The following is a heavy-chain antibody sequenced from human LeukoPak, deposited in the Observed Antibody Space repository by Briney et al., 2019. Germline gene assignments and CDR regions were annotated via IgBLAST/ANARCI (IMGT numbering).Heavy chain of an antibody. J-gene: IGHJ3*02. CDR3: ASGYCGGACQLGGVDM. Sequence: KTSETLSLTCTVSGGSISSYYWSWLRQPPGKGLEYIGYTHYSGSTNYNPSLKSRATISLDTSGNQFSLKLSSVTAADTAVYYCASGYCGGACQLGGVDMWGQGTMVTVSS. CDR1: GGSISSYY. D-gene: IGHD2-21*02. CDR2: THYSGST. V-gene: IGHV4-59*01.